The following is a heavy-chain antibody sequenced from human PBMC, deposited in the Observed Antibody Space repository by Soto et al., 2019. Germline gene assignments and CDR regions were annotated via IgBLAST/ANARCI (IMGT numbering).Heavy chain of an antibody. CDR3: ARTSGYSYGPKGGAFAI. CDR1: GFTFSSYS. J-gene: IGHJ3*02. V-gene: IGHV3-48*02. Sequence: GSLRLSCAASGFTFSSYSMNWVRQAPGKGLEWVSYISSSSSTIYYADSVKGRFTISRDNAKNSLYLQMNSLRDEDTAVYYCARTSGYSYGPKGGAFAIWGQGTMVTVSS. D-gene: IGHD5-18*01. CDR2: ISSSSSTI.